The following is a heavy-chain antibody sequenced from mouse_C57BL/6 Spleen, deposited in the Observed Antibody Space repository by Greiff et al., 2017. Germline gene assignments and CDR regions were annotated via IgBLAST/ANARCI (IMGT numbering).Heavy chain of an antibody. V-gene: IGHV1-50*01. D-gene: IGHD1-1*01. CDR2: IDPSDSYT. Sequence: LQQPGAELVKPGASVKLSCEASGYTFTSYWMQWVKQRPGQGLEWIGEIDPSDSYTNYNQKFKGKATLTVDTSSSTAYMQLSSLTSEDSAVYYCSITTVVATDYWGQGTTLTVSS. J-gene: IGHJ2*01. CDR1: GYTFTSYW. CDR3: SITTVVATDY.